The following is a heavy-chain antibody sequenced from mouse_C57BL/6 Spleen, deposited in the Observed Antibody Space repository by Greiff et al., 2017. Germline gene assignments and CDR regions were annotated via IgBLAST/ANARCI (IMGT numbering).Heavy chain of an antibody. J-gene: IGHJ3*01. CDR1: GYTFTSYW. V-gene: IGHV1-50*01. CDR2: IDPSDSYT. CDR3: AEGVAD. Sequence: VQLQQPGAELVKPGASVKLSCKASGYTFTSYWMQWVKQRPGQGLEWIGEIDPSDSYTNYNQKFKGKATLTVDTSSSTAYMQLSSLTSEDSAVYYCAEGVADWGQGTLVNVSA.